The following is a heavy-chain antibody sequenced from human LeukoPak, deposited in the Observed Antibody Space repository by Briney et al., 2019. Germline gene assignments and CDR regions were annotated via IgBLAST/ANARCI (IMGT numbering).Heavy chain of an antibody. CDR3: ASSYSNSWYDY. CDR1: GGSISSGGYY. J-gene: IGHJ4*02. Sequence: SQTLSLTCTVSGGSISSGGYYWSWIRQHPGKGLEWIGYIYYSGSTYYNPSLKSRLTLSVDTSKNQLSLRLTSVTAADTAVYYCASSYSNSWYDYWGQGTLVTVSS. CDR2: IYYSGST. D-gene: IGHD6-13*01. V-gene: IGHV4-31*03.